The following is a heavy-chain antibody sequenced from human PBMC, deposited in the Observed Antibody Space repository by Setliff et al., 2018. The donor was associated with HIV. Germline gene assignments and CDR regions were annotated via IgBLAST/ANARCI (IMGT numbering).Heavy chain of an antibody. D-gene: IGHD1-26*01. Sequence: TLSLTCTVSGGSISSGSYYWSWIRQPAGKGLEWIGHIYTSGSTNYNPSLKSRVTISVDTSKNQFSLKLSSVTAADTAVYYCARGIVGATSIDYWGQGTLVTVSS. CDR1: GGSISSGSYY. CDR2: IYTSGST. CDR3: ARGIVGATSIDY. J-gene: IGHJ4*02. V-gene: IGHV4-61*09.